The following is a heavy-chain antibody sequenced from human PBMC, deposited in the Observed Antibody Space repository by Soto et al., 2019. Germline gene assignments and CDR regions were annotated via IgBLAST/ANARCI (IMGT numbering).Heavy chain of an antibody. Sequence: PGGFLRLSCSASGFTFSTYAMSWVRQAPGKGLEWVSAISATGGGTYYADSVKGRFTISRDNSKTTLYLQMNSLRAEDTALYYCAKDHWGSYSGQGTLVTVSS. V-gene: IGHV3-23*01. D-gene: IGHD3-16*01. CDR2: ISATGGGT. CDR3: AKDHWGSY. J-gene: IGHJ4*02. CDR1: GFTFSTYA.